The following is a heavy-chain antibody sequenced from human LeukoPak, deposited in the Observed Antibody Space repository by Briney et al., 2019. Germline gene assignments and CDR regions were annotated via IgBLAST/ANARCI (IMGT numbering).Heavy chain of an antibody. D-gene: IGHD3-22*01. CDR3: ARQSPTMKYFDY. CDR2: IYYSGSA. Sequence: PSETLSLTCTVSGGSISRSSYFWVWIRQPPGKGPEWIGNIYYSGSANYKASLKRRVTISADTSKNQFSLKVSSVTAADTAVYYCARQSPTMKYFDYWGQGTLVTVSS. CDR1: GGSISRSSYF. J-gene: IGHJ4*02. V-gene: IGHV4-39*01.